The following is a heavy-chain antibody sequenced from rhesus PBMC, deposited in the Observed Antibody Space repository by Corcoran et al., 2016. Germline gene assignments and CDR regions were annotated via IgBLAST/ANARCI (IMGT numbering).Heavy chain of an antibody. CDR2: SGGSSGRT. CDR1: GDSISDNH. J-gene: IGHJ4*01. D-gene: IGHD3-22*01. V-gene: IGHV4-165*01. Sequence: QVQLQESGPGQVKPSETLSLICAVSGDSISDNHWSWLRQPPGKGLEWIGYSGGSSGRTSYTPSLKTRGPISKDTSKNPFSLKLSSVTAADTAVYYCARMESNWGQGVLVSVSS. CDR3: ARMESN.